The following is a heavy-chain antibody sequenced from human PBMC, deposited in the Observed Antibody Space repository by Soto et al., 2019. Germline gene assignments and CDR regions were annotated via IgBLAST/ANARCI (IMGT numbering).Heavy chain of an antibody. Sequence: SETLSLTCAVSGGSISSGGYFWSWIRQHPGKGLEWIGYIYYSGSTYYNPSLKSRVTISVDTSKNQFSLKLSSVTAADTAVYYCMLGSGWKDFDYWGQGTLVTVSS. CDR2: IYYSGST. J-gene: IGHJ4*02. D-gene: IGHD3-22*01. CDR1: GGSISSGGYF. V-gene: IGHV4-31*11. CDR3: MLGSGWKDFDY.